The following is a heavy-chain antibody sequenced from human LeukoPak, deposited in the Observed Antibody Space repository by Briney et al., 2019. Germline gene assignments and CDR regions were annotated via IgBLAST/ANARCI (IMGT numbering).Heavy chain of an antibody. CDR3: ARPTSGVRHGMDV. J-gene: IGHJ6*02. CDR2: IYSGGST. V-gene: IGHV3-53*01. CDR1: GFTVSSNY. D-gene: IGHD3-10*01. Sequence: PGGSLRLSCAASGFTVSSNYMSWVRQAPGKGLEWVSVIYSGGSTYYADSVKGRFTISRDNSKNTLYLQMNSLRAEDTAVYYCARPTSGVRHGMDVWGQGTTVTVSS.